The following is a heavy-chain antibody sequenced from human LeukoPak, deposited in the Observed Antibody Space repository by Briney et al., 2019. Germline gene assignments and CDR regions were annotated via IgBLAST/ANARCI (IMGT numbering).Heavy chain of an antibody. J-gene: IGHJ4*02. Sequence: PSETLSLTCTVSGGSIRSYYWSWIRQPAGKGLEWIGRIYTSGSTNYNPSLKSRVTMSVDTSKNQFSLKLSSVTAADTAVYYCAREEKYQLLYYFDYWGQGTLVTVSS. CDR1: GGSIRSYY. V-gene: IGHV4-4*07. CDR3: AREEKYQLLYYFDY. CDR2: IYTSGST. D-gene: IGHD2-2*01.